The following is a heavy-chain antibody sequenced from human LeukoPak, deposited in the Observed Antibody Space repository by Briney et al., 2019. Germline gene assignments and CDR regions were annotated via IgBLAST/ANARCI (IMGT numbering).Heavy chain of an antibody. Sequence: GGSLRLSCAASGFTVSGNYLSWVRQAPGKGLEGVLVIYSGGDRYYADSVKGRFTISRVNSKNSLFLQMNSLRVEDTAVYYCARGGGAYCGTDCYRNFDYWGQGTLVTVYS. CDR1: GFTVSGNY. V-gene: IGHV3-66*01. CDR3: ARGGGAYCGTDCYRNFDY. J-gene: IGHJ4*02. D-gene: IGHD2-21*02. CDR2: IYSGGDR.